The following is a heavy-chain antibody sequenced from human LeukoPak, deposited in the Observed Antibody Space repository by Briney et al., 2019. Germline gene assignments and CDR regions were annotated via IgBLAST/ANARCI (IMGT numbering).Heavy chain of an antibody. V-gene: IGHV4-59*13. CDR3: ARDRSAAPADY. CDR2: THDSGNS. CDR1: GGSTTNNY. D-gene: IGHD6-13*01. Sequence: PSETLSLTCTVSGGSTTNNYWAWIRQPPGKGLEWIGYTHDSGNSNYNPSLRSRVTISIDTSKNQFSLKLTSVTAADTAVYYCARDRSAAPADYWGQGTLVTVSS. J-gene: IGHJ4*02.